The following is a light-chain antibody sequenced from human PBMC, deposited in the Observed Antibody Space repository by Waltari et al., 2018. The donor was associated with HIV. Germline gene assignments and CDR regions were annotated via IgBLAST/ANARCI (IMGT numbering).Light chain of an antibody. V-gene: IGLV3-1*01. CDR1: DLGDKS. CDR3: QAWGSTTSGV. Sequence: SYEVTQPPSVAVSPGQTASITCSGYDLGDKSTCWYQQKPGQSPLLVIYQDNKRPSGIPERFSGSSSGHTATLTISGTLPMDEADYYCQAWGSTTSGVFGRGTKLTVL. CDR2: QDN. J-gene: IGLJ2*01.